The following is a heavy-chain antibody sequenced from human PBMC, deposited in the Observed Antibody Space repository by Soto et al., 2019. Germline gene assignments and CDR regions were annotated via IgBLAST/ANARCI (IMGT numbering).Heavy chain of an antibody. CDR2: INPSGGST. D-gene: IGHD6-19*01. Sequence: ASVKVSCKASGYTFTSYYMHWVRQAPGQGLEWMGIINPSGGSTSYAQKFQGRVTMTRDTSTSTVYMELSSLRSEDTAVYYCARDLGSGWYEPLGYYYGMDVWGQGTTVTVPS. J-gene: IGHJ6*02. V-gene: IGHV1-46*01. CDR1: GYTFTSYY. CDR3: ARDLGSGWYEPLGYYYGMDV.